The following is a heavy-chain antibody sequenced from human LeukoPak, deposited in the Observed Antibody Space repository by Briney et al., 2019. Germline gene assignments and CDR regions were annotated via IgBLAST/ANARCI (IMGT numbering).Heavy chain of an antibody. CDR2: IYYSGST. CDR1: GGSISSGDYY. D-gene: IGHD3-3*01. V-gene: IGHV4-30-4*01. Sequence: SETLSLTCTVSGGSISSGDYYWSWIRQPPGKGLEWIGYIYYSGSTYYNPSLKSRVTISVDTSKNQFSLKLSSVTAADTAVYYCASLRFLEWLPDDYWGQGTLVTVSS. CDR3: ASLRFLEWLPDDY. J-gene: IGHJ4*02.